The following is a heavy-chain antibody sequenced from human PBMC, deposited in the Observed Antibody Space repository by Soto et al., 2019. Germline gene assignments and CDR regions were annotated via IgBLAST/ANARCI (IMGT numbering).Heavy chain of an antibody. D-gene: IGHD3-3*01. CDR2: IIPIFGTA. J-gene: IGHJ5*02. V-gene: IGHV1-69*13. Sequence: ASVKVSCKASGGTFSSYSISWVRQAPGQGLEWMGGIIPIFGTANYAQKFQGRVTITADESTSTAYMELSSLRSEDTAVYYCARGGPVLRFLEWLWEFDPWGQGTQVTVSS. CDR1: GGTFSSYS. CDR3: ARGGPVLRFLEWLWEFDP.